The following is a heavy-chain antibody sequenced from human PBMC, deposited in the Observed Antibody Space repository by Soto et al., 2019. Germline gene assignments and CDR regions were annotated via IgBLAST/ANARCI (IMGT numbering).Heavy chain of an antibody. CDR1: GFTFSSYA. CDR2: ISGSGGST. Sequence: PGGSLRLSCAASGFTFSSYAMSWVRQAPGKGLEWVSAISGSGGSTYYADSVKGRFTISRDNSKNTLYLQMNSLRAEDTAVYYCEKARFRDSSMFLIDYWGQGTLVNVS. J-gene: IGHJ4*02. D-gene: IGHD6-19*01. V-gene: IGHV3-23*01. CDR3: EKARFRDSSMFLIDY.